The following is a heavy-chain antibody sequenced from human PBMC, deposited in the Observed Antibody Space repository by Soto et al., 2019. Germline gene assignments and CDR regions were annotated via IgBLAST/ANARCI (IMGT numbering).Heavy chain of an antibody. D-gene: IGHD2-15*01. CDR3: ARGYCSGGSCYFDY. CDR2: IIPILGIA. CDR1: GGTFSSYT. Sequence: ASVKVSCKASGGTFSSYTISWVRQAPGQGLEWMGRIIPILGIANYAQKFQGRVTITADKSTSTAYMELSSLRSEDTAVYYCARGYCSGGSCYFDYWGQGTLVTVSS. V-gene: IGHV1-69*02. J-gene: IGHJ4*02.